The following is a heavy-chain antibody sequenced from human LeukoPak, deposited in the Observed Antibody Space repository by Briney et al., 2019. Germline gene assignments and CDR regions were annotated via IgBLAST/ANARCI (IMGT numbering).Heavy chain of an antibody. CDR3: ARWDYYDSRTFDI. CDR2: INPSGGST. D-gene: IGHD3-22*01. Sequence: GASVKVSCKASGYTFTSYYMHWVRQAPGQGLEWMGIINPSGGSTSYAQKFQGRVTMTTDTSTSTAYMELRSLRSDDTAVYYCARWDYYDSRTFDIWGQGTMVTVS. CDR1: GYTFTSYY. J-gene: IGHJ3*02. V-gene: IGHV1-46*01.